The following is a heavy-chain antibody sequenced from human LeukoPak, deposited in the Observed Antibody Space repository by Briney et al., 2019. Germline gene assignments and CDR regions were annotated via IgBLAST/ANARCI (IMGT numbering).Heavy chain of an antibody. D-gene: IGHD1-26*01. V-gene: IGHV3-23*01. Sequence: GGSLRLSCAASGFTFSSYAMSWVRQAPGKGLEWVSAISGSGGSTYYADSVKGRFTISRDNSKNTLYLQMNSLRAEDTAVYYCAKFGYSGWSYYYYGMDVWGQGTTVTVSS. CDR2: ISGSGGST. CDR3: AKFGYSGWSYYYYGMDV. CDR1: GFTFSSYA. J-gene: IGHJ6*02.